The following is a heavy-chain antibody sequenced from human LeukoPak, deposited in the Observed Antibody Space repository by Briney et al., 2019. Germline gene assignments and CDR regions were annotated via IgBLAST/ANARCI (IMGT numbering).Heavy chain of an antibody. J-gene: IGHJ4*02. CDR3: ARSVDY. Sequence: QPGGSLRLSCAASGFTFSSYGMHWVRQAPGKGLEWVTLIRYDGSQKYYADSVKARFTISRDISKNTLYLQMKSLRPEDTAVYDCARSVDYWGQGTLVTVSS. CDR1: GFTFSSYG. V-gene: IGHV3-30*02. CDR2: IRYDGSQK.